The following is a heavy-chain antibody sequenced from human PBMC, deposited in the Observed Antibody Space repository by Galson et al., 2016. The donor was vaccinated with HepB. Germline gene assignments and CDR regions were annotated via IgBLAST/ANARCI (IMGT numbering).Heavy chain of an antibody. CDR3: ARGPTLRSLEWFFDS. V-gene: IGHV3-74*01. Sequence: SLRLSCAASGFAFSDYWMHWVRQVPGRGPVWVSRINNYGMSPDYAASVKGRFTISRDNARTTLFLQLNSLRVEDTAVYYCARGPTLRSLEWFFDSWGQGIVVSVSS. CDR2: INNYGMSP. D-gene: IGHD3-3*01. J-gene: IGHJ5*01. CDR1: GFAFSDYW.